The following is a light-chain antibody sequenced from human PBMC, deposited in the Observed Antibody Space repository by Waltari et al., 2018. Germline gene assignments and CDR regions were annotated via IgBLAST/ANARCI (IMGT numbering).Light chain of an antibody. CDR2: GAS. V-gene: IGKV1-39*01. CDR1: QMISSY. J-gene: IGKJ2*01. Sequence: DIRMTQYPSSLSASVGASVTITCRASQMISSYLNWYQQIPGKAPKLLIYGASSLQSGVPSRFSGSGFGTDFTLTISSLQSEDFATYYCQQSYSLPNTFGQGTKLEI. CDR3: QQSYSLPNT.